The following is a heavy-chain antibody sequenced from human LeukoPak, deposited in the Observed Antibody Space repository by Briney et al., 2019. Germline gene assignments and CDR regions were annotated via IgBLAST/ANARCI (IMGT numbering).Heavy chain of an antibody. CDR1: GYTFTGYY. Sequence: PGGSLRLSCAASGYTFTGYYMHWVRQAPGQGLEWMGRINPKSGGTNYAQKFQGRVTMTRDTSISTAYMELSRLRSDDTAVYYCARDQVGDGYNLFDYWGQGTLVTVSS. V-gene: IGHV1-2*06. CDR2: INPKSGGT. CDR3: ARDQVGDGYNLFDY. J-gene: IGHJ4*02. D-gene: IGHD5-24*01.